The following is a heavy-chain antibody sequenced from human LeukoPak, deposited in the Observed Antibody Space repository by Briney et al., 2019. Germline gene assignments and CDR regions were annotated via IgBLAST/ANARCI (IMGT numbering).Heavy chain of an antibody. V-gene: IGHV3-23*01. J-gene: IGHJ4*02. CDR3: AKDGSLGSSDY. CDR2: ISGSGDNT. Sequence: GGSLRLSCAASGFTFSSYAMSWVRQAPGKGLEWVSAISGSGDNTYYADSVKGRFTISRDNSKNTLYLQMNSLRAGDTAVYYCAKDGSLGSSDYWGQGTLVTVSS. CDR1: GFTFSSYA. D-gene: IGHD6-13*01.